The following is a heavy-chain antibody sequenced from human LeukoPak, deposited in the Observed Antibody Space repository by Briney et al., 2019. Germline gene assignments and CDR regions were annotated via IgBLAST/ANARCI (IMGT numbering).Heavy chain of an antibody. Sequence: PGGSLRLSCADSGFTFSRYWMHWVRQTPGKGLVWVSCISADGSVTRYADSVKGRFTISRDNSKNTLYLQMNSLRAEDTAVYYCAKDPLSPEYYYYYYGMDVWGQGTTVTVSS. J-gene: IGHJ6*02. CDR1: GFTFSRYW. CDR3: AKDPLSPEYYYYYYGMDV. V-gene: IGHV3-74*01. D-gene: IGHD1-14*01. CDR2: ISADGSVT.